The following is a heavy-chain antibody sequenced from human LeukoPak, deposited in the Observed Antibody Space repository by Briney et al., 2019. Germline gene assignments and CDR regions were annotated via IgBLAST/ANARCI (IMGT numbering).Heavy chain of an antibody. CDR1: GGSFSGYY. CDR2: INHSGST. CDR3: ARGRISYSSGWYDY. D-gene: IGHD6-19*01. Sequence: SETLSLTCAVYGGSFSGYYWSWIRQPPGKGLEWIGEINHSGSTNYNPSLKSRVTISVDTSKNQFSLKLNSVTAADTAVYYCARGRISYSSGWYDYWGQGTLVTVSS. J-gene: IGHJ4*02. V-gene: IGHV4-34*01.